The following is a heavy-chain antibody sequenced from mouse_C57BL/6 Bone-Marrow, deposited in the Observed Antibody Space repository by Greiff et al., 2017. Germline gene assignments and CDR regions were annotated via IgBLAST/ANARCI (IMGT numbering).Heavy chain of an antibody. Sequence: VQLQQSGAELVRPGASVKMSCKASGYTFTSYTMHWVKQRPGQGLEWIGYINPSSGYTKYNQKFKDKATLTADKSSSTAYMQLSSLTSEDSAVYYCVNHYYEYDGFAYWGQGTLVTVSA. D-gene: IGHD2-4*01. CDR2: INPSSGYT. V-gene: IGHV1-4*01. CDR3: VNHYYEYDGFAY. J-gene: IGHJ3*01. CDR1: GYTFTSYT.